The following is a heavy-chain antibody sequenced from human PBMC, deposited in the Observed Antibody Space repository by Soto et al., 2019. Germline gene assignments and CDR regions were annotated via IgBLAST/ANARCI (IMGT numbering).Heavy chain of an antibody. V-gene: IGHV3-11*05. CDR3: AREGPGSSSWYSFDY. D-gene: IGHD6-13*01. J-gene: IGHJ4*02. Sequence: PGGSLRLSCAASGFTFSDYYMSWIRQAPGKGLEWVSYISSSSSYINYADSVKGRFTISRDNAKNSLYLQMNRLRAEDTAVYYCAREGPGSSSWYSFDYWGQGTLVTVSS. CDR2: ISSSSSYI. CDR1: GFTFSDYY.